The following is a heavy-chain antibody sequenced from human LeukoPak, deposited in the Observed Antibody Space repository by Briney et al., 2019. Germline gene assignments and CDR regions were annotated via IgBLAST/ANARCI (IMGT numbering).Heavy chain of an antibody. Sequence: GGSLRLSCAASGFTFSRYAMSWVRQAPGKGLEWVSAISGNGGSTYYADSVKGRFTISRDNSKNTLYLQMNSLKTEDTAVYYCTRHGYSSHWGQGTLVTVSS. J-gene: IGHJ4*02. D-gene: IGHD6-19*01. V-gene: IGHV3-23*01. CDR2: ISGNGGST. CDR3: TRHGYSSH. CDR1: GFTFSRYA.